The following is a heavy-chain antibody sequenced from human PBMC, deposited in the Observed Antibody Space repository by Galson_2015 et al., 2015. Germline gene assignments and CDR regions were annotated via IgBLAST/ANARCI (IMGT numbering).Heavy chain of an antibody. CDR1: GDSVSSNSAS. J-gene: IGHJ4*02. D-gene: IGHD5-18*01. V-gene: IGHV6-1*01. CDR3: ARIRSESSSDFDY. Sequence: CAISGDSVSSNSASWHWVRQSPSRGLEWLGRTYYRSKWYSYYGASVKGRITINPDTSKNQFSLQLNSVTPEDTAVYYCARIRSESSSDFDYWGQGTLVTVSS. CDR2: TYYRSKWYS.